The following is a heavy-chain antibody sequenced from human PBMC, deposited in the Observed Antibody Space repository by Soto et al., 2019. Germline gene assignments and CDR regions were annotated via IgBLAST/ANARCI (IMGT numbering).Heavy chain of an antibody. CDR1: GGTFSSYT. D-gene: IGHD4-17*01. CDR2: IIPILGIA. Sequence: QVQLVQSGAEVTKPGSSVKVSCKASGGTFSSYTISWVRQAPGQGLEWMGRIIPILGIANYAQEYQGRVTITAVESTITACMELSSVSSEDTAVYYGARGYGYYVGRWFVPWGQGRLVTVSS. CDR3: ARGYGYYVGRWFVP. V-gene: IGHV1-69*02. J-gene: IGHJ5*02.